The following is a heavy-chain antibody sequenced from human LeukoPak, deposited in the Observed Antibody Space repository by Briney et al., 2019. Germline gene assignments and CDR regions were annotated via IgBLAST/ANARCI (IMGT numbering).Heavy chain of an antibody. CDR2: IHHSGTT. Sequence: SETLSLTCGIYGGSFSDHSWNWIRQPPGKGVEWIGEIHHSGTTEYNPSLKSRVTISADRSKNQFSLNLTSVTAADTAVYYCARWGVVTQRGVHYHYSMDVWDNGTTVTVSS. CDR1: GGSFSDHS. CDR3: ARWGVVTQRGVHYHYSMDV. V-gene: IGHV4-34*01. J-gene: IGHJ6*03. D-gene: IGHD4-23*01.